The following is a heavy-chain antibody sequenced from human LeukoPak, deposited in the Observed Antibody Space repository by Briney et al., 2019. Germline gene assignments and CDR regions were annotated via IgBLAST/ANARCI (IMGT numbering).Heavy chain of an antibody. J-gene: IGHJ4*02. D-gene: IGHD6-13*01. CDR3: ARDLNLKDSRGFDY. CDR1: GGSISSYY. CDR2: IYYSGST. Sequence: TSETLSLTCTVSGGSISSYYWSWIRQPPGKGLEWIGYIYYSGSTNYNPSLKSRVTISVDTSKNQFSLKLSSVTAADTAVYYCARDLNLKDSRGFDYWGQGTLVTVSS. V-gene: IGHV4-59*01.